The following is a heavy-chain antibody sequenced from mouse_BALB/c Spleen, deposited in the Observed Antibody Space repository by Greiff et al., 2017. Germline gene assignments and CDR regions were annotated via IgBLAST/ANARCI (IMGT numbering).Heavy chain of an antibody. V-gene: IGHV5-6-4*01. D-gene: IGHD1-1*01. Sequence: EVNVVESGGGLVKPGGSLKLSCAASGFTFSSYTMSWVRQTPEKRLEWVATISSGGSYTYYPDSVKGRFTISRDNAKNTLYLQMSSLKSEDTAMYYCAREGSYYYGSSSYWYFDVWGAGTTVTVSS. CDR1: GFTFSSYT. CDR3: AREGSYYYGSSSYWYFDV. J-gene: IGHJ1*01. CDR2: ISSGGSYT.